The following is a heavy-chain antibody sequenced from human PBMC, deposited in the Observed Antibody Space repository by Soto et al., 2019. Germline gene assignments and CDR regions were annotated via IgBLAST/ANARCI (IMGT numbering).Heavy chain of an antibody. CDR2: IHYSGST. D-gene: IGHD3-22*01. J-gene: IGHJ4*02. V-gene: IGHV4-39*01. CDR1: GGSISSDSYY. CDR3: ARYYYDSSGYYRSRYFDY. Sequence: QLQLQESGPGQVKPSETLSLTCTVSGGSISSDSYYWAWIRQPPGKGLEWIGSIHYSGSTYYNPSLKIRVTISVDTSKNQFSLKLSSVTAADTAVYYCARYYYDSSGYYRSRYFDYWGQGTLVTVPS.